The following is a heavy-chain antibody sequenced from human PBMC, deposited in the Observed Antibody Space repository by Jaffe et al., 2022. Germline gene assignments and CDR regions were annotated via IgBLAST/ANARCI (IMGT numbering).Heavy chain of an antibody. CDR2: ISDDGSKK. CDR1: GFTFTDYA. Sequence: QLQLVESGGGVVQPGKSLRLSCEASGFTFTDYAMHWVRQAPGKGLEWVALISDDGSKKFYADFVKGRFTISRDNSKNTLYLQMNGLKPEDTAVYYCAKEGAIFGVAIMWEFSYYMDVWGKGTTVTVSS. J-gene: IGHJ6*03. D-gene: IGHD3-3*01. CDR3: AKEGAIFGVAIMWEFSYYMDV. V-gene: IGHV3-30*18.